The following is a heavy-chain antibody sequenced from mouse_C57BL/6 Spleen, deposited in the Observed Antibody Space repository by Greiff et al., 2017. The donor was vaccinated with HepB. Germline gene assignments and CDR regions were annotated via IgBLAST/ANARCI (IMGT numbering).Heavy chain of an antibody. D-gene: IGHD2-3*01. Sequence: QVQLQQPGAELVRPGSSVKLSCKASGYTFTSYWMHWVKQRPIQGLEWIGNIDPSDSETHYNQKFKDKATLTIDKSSSTTYMPLSSLTSEDSAVYYCVRWLLDAMDYWGQGTSVTVSS. CDR3: VRWLLDAMDY. CDR1: GYTFTSYW. V-gene: IGHV1-52*01. J-gene: IGHJ4*01. CDR2: IDPSDSET.